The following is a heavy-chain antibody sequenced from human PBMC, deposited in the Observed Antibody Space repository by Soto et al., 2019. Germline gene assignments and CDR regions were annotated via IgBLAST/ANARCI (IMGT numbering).Heavy chain of an antibody. CDR1: GAYVSDFS. J-gene: IGHJ1*01. D-gene: IGHD1-1*01. CDR2: ITVNGIT. CDR3: ARESGENWPYEAH. V-gene: IGHV4-4*07. Sequence: QVQQLESGPGLVKHWDTLSLTCPVAGAYVSDFSWSWIRQHAGKGLECIGRITVNGITQDTPSFRSRVTMSMDTSRNQFSLNLQSATAADTAIYYCARESGENWPYEAHWGQVTLVTVSS.